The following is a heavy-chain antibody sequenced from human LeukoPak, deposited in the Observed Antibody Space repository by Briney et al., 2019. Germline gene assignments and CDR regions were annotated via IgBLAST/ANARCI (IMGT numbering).Heavy chain of an antibody. J-gene: IGHJ5*02. Sequence: GGSLRLSCAAPGFTFSNYAMSWVRQAPGKGLEWVSGVSDSGRSAYYADSVQGRFIISRDNSKNTLYLQMNSLRVEDTAAYFCAQNQWEFPAWGQGTLVTVSS. V-gene: IGHV3-23*01. CDR3: AQNQWEFPA. CDR2: VSDSGRSA. CDR1: GFTFSNYA. D-gene: IGHD1-26*01.